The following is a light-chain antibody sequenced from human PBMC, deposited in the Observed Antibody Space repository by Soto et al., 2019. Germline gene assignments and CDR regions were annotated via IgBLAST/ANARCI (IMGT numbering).Light chain of an antibody. V-gene: IGLV2-8*01. CDR1: SSDVGDYNY. CDR3: TSYAASNTYV. Sequence: QSALTQPPSASGSPGQSVTISCTGTSSDVGDYNYVSWYQQHPGKAPKLMIYEAIKRPSGVPHRFSGSKSGNTASLTVSGLQAEDEADYYCTSYAASNTYVFGTGTKLTVL. J-gene: IGLJ1*01. CDR2: EAI.